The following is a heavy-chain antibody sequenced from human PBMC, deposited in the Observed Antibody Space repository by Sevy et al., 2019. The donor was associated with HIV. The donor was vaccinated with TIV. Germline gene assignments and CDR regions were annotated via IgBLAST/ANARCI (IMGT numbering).Heavy chain of an antibody. CDR3: ARNVGDYVFRYFDL. CDR2: VHNTGSA. V-gene: IGHV4-61*02. J-gene: IGHJ2*01. Sequence: SETLSLTCTVSGGSISRGQFYWSWIRQPAGQGLEWIGRVHNTGSATYNPSLRNRVGMSIDTSKNQFSLVLSSGTAADTAVYYCARNVGDYVFRYFDLWGRGTLVTVSS. D-gene: IGHD4-17*01. CDR1: GGSISRGQFY.